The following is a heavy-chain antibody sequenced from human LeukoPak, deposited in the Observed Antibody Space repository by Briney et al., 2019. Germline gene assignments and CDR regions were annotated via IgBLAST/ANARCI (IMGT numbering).Heavy chain of an antibody. D-gene: IGHD3-10*01. CDR3: ARDTYYYGSGSLSFDY. Sequence: SETLSLTCTVSGGSISSYYWSWIRQPPGKGLEWIGYIYYSGSTNYKPSLKSRVTISVETSKNQFSLKLSSVTAADTAVYYCARDTYYYGSGSLSFDYWGQGTLVTVSS. J-gene: IGHJ4*02. V-gene: IGHV4-59*12. CDR1: GGSISSYY. CDR2: IYYSGST.